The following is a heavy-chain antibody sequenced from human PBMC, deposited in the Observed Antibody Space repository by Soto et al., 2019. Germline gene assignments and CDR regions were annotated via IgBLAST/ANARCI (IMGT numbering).Heavy chain of an antibody. J-gene: IGHJ4*02. CDR3: ARPAYYDFWSGLEI. V-gene: IGHV3-23*01. D-gene: IGHD3-3*01. CDR1: GFTFSGFA. CDR2: ISGNAYGI. Sequence: EVQLLESGEGLVQPGGSLRLSCAASGFTFSGFAMTWVRQAPGKGLEWVSSISGNAYGIYYADSVKGRFTISRDNSKNTLYLQMSSLRAEDTAIYYCARPAYYDFWSGLEIWGQGSLVTVSS.